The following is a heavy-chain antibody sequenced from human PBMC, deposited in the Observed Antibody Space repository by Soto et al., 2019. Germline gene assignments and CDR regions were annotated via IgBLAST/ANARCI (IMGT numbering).Heavy chain of an antibody. CDR2: INAYNRNT. V-gene: IGHV1-18*01. CDR1: GYTFTSYG. CDR3: TRDPNGTTDFDY. Sequence: ASVKVSCKASGYTFTSYGISWVRQAPGQGLEWVGWINAYNRNTNYAQKFQGRVTMTTDTSTTTAYMELRSLRSDDTAVYYCTRDPNGTTDFDYWGLGTLVTVSS. J-gene: IGHJ4*02. D-gene: IGHD2-8*01.